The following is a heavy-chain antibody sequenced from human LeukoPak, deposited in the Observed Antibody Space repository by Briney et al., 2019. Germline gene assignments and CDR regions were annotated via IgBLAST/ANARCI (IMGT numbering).Heavy chain of an antibody. Sequence: QSAWSLRLSCEASGFTLSNYAISWVRQAPGKVLEWVSGISGNGDKSYYADAVECRLTISRDNSKSTLHLQMNSLRGEDTAVYYCARRDYSDSSGFAPLFDCWVQGTQVTVRS. CDR1: GFTLSNYA. D-gene: IGHD3-22*01. CDR2: ISGNGDKS. J-gene: IGHJ4*02. CDR3: ARRDYSDSSGFAPLFDC. V-gene: IGHV3-23*01.